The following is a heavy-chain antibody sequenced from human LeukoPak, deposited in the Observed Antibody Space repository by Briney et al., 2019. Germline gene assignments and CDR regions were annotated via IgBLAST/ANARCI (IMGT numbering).Heavy chain of an antibody. CDR2: IYYSGST. Sequence: PSETLSLTCTVSGGSISSYYWSWIRQPPGKGLEWIGYIYYSGSTNYNPSLKSRVTISVDTSKNQFSLKLSSVTAADTAVYYCARASITIFSRGFDYWGQGTLVTVSS. CDR1: GGSISSYY. CDR3: ARASITIFSRGFDY. V-gene: IGHV4-59*12. D-gene: IGHD3-3*01. J-gene: IGHJ4*02.